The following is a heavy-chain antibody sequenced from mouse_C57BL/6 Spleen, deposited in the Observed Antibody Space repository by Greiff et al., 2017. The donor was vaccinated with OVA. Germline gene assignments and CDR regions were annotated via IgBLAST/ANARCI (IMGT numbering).Heavy chain of an antibody. CDR2: IDPSDSYT. D-gene: IGHD4-1*01. J-gene: IGHJ3*01. V-gene: IGHV1-69*01. CDR3: AKLGQEFAY. Sequence: VQLQQPGAELVMPGASVKLSCKASGYTFTSYWMHWVKQRPGQGLEWIGEIDPSDSYTNYNQKFKGKSTLTVDKSSSTAYMQLSSLTSEDSAVYDCAKLGQEFAYWGQGTLVTVSA. CDR1: GYTFTSYW.